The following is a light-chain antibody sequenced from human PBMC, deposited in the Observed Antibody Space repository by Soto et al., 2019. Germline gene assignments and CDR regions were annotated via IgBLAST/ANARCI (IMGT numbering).Light chain of an antibody. CDR3: LQYYSTPYT. J-gene: IGKJ2*01. CDR1: QTVLYSSNNKNY. CDR2: WAS. V-gene: IGKV4-1*01. Sequence: DIVMTQSPDSLAVSLGERATINCKSTQTVLYSSNNKNYLAWYQQKPGQPPKLVIYWASTRESGVPDRFSGSGSGTDFTLTISILQAEDVAVYYCLQYYSTPYTFGQGTKLEIK.